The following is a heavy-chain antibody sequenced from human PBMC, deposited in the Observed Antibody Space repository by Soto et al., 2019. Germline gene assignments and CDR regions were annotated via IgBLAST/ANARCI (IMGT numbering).Heavy chain of an antibody. CDR2: IYSGGST. J-gene: IGHJ6*02. CDR1: GFTVSSNY. CDR3: ARGFYYGSGSPPLGMDV. Sequence: AGSLRLSCAASGFTVSSNYMSWVRQAPGKGLEWVSVIYSGGSTYYADSVKGRFTISRHNSKNTLYLQMNSLRAEDTAVYYCARGFYYGSGSPPLGMDVWGQGTTVTVSS. V-gene: IGHV3-53*04. D-gene: IGHD3-10*01.